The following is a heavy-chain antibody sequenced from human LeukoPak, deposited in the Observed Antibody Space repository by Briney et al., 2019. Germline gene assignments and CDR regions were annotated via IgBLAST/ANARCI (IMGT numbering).Heavy chain of an antibody. V-gene: IGHV1-69*13. Sequence: SVKVSCKASGGTFSSYAISWVRQAPGQGLEWMGGIIPIFGTANYAQKFQGRVTITADESTSTAYMELSSLRSEDTAVYYCARDYVDYYDSSGYQGDWGQGTLVTVSS. D-gene: IGHD3-22*01. CDR3: ARDYVDYYDSSGYQGD. J-gene: IGHJ4*02. CDR2: IIPIFGTA. CDR1: GGTFSSYA.